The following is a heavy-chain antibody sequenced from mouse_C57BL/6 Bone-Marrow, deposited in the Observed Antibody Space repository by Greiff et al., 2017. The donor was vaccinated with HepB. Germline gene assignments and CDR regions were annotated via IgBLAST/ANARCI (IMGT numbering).Heavy chain of an antibody. CDR1: GYTFTDYY. D-gene: IGHD2-4*01. CDR3: ARERGIYYDYSFAY. Sequence: VQLQQSGPELVKPGASVKISCKASGYTFTDYYMNWVKQSHGKSLEWIGDINPNNGGTSYNQKFKGKATLTVDKSSSTAYMELRSLTSEDSAVYYWARERGIYYDYSFAYWGQGTLVTVSA. J-gene: IGHJ3*01. V-gene: IGHV1-26*01. CDR2: INPNNGGT.